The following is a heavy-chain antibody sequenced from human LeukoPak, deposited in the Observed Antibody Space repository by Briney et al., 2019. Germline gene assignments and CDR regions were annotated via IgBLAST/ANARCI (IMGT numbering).Heavy chain of an antibody. CDR3: ARRRIYYHFDY. CDR1: NGSIGSYY. V-gene: IGHV4-59*08. CDR2: IFHSGST. J-gene: IGHJ4*02. D-gene: IGHD3-22*01. Sequence: SETLSLTCTVSNGSIGSYYWTWIRQPPGKGLEWIGYIFHSGSTKYNPSFKSRVTISVDTSKDQFSLQLTSLTAADTAVYYCARRRIYYHFDYWGQGALVTVSS.